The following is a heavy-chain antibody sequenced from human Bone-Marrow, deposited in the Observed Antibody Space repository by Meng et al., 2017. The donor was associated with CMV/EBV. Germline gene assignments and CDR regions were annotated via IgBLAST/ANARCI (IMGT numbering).Heavy chain of an antibody. Sequence: SLKISCAASGFTFDDYAMHWVRQAPGKGLEWVSGISWNSGSIGYADSVKGRFTISRDNAKNSLYLQMNSLRAEDMALYYCAKDRGRGSTSSGYAFYIWGQGTMVTVSS. J-gene: IGHJ3*02. CDR3: AKDRGRGSTSSGYAFYI. V-gene: IGHV3-9*03. D-gene: IGHD2-2*01. CDR2: ISWNSGSI. CDR1: GFTFDDYA.